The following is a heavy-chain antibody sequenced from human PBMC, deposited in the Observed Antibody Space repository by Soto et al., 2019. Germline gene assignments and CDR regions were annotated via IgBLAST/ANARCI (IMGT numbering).Heavy chain of an antibody. CDR1: GDSVSSNSAA. V-gene: IGHV6-1*01. Sequence: SQTLSLTCAISGDSVSSNSAAWNWIRQSPSRGLEWLGRTYYRAKWYNDYAISVKSRITINPDTSKNQFSLQLNSVTPDATAVYYCVRGAAAAATRASHIWGQATMVTVS. CDR2: TYYRAKWYN. CDR3: VRGAAAAATRASHI. D-gene: IGHD6-13*01. J-gene: IGHJ3*02.